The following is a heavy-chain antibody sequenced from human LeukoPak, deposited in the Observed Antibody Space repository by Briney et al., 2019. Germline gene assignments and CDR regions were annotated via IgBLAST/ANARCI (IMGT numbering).Heavy chain of an antibody. J-gene: IGHJ4*02. CDR2: INTDGSIT. CDR1: GFTFSDYW. CDR3: ARGYDFWSAYLGVDY. V-gene: IGHV3-74*01. Sequence: GGSLRLSCAASGFTFSDYWIHWVRQAPGKGLVWVSRINTDGSITNYADSVKGRFSISRDNAKNTLYLQMSSLRAEDTAVYYCARGYDFWSAYLGVDYWGQGSLVTVSS. D-gene: IGHD3-3*01.